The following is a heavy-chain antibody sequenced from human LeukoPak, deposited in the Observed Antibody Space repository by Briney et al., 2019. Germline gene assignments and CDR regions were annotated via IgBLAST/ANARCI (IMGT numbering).Heavy chain of an antibody. V-gene: IGHV3-30-3*01. CDR2: ISYDGSNK. J-gene: IGHJ4*02. D-gene: IGHD6-19*01. Sequence: GGSLRLSCAPSGFTFNDYAMHWVRQAPGKGPEWVAVISYDGSNKYYADSVKGRFTISRDNSKNTLYLQMNSLKTEDTAVYYCTLPRGWHIDYWGQGTLVTVSS. CDR1: GFTFNDYA. CDR3: TLPRGWHIDY.